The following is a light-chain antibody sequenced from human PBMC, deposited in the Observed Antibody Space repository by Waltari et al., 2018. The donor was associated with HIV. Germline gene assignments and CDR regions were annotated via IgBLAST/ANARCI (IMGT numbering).Light chain of an antibody. CDR2: FGS. CDR3: MQALQIPWT. V-gene: IGKV2-28*01. J-gene: IGKJ1*01. Sequence: IVVIKSPLSLPLTPGERASIPFTSNQSLLYNNGDNYLDWYLQKPGQSPQLLIYFGSHRASGVPDRFSGSGSGTHFTLKISKLQTEDVGVYYCMQALQIPWTFGLGTKVEIK. CDR1: QSLLYNNGDNY.